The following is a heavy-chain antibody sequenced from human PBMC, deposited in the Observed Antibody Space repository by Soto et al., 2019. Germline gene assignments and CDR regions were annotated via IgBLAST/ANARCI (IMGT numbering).Heavy chain of an antibody. CDR1: GFTFSSYG. D-gene: IGHD4-17*01. Sequence: GGSLRLSCAASGFTFSSYGMHWVRQAPGKGLEWVAVIWYDGSNKYYADSVKGRFTISRDNSKNTLYLQMNSLRAEDTAVYYCARDPSYYGDYEYYYYMDVWGKGTTVTVSS. CDR2: IWYDGSNK. V-gene: IGHV3-33*01. J-gene: IGHJ6*03. CDR3: ARDPSYYGDYEYYYYMDV.